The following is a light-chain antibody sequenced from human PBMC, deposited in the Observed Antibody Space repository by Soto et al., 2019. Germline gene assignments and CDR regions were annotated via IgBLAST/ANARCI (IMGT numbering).Light chain of an antibody. CDR1: SSNIGADFD. Sequence: QSVLTQPPSVSGAPGQTVTISCTGSSSNIGADFDVHWYQHLPGTAPKLLISRNDNRPSGVPDRFSGSKSGTSASLAITGLQVEDEGDYYCQSRDSSLSSSWVFGGGTKLT. V-gene: IGLV1-40*01. CDR3: QSRDSSLSSSWV. J-gene: IGLJ3*02. CDR2: RND.